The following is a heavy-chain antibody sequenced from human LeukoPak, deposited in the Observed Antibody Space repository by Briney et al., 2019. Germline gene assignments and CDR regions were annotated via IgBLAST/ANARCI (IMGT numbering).Heavy chain of an antibody. J-gene: IGHJ6*02. Sequence: PSETLSLTCTVSGGSISSYYWSWIRQPPGKGLEWIGYIYYSGSTNYNPSLKSRVTISVDASKNQFSLKLSSVTAADTAVYYCAKVPCSGGSCYYYGMDVWGQGTTVTVSS. V-gene: IGHV4-59*01. CDR1: GGSISSYY. CDR2: IYYSGST. CDR3: AKVPCSGGSCYYYGMDV. D-gene: IGHD2-15*01.